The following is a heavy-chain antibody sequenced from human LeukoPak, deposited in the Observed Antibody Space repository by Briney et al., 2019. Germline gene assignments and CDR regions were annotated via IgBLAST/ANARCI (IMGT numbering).Heavy chain of an antibody. CDR1: GYTFTGYY. J-gene: IGHJ4*02. CDR2: INPNSGGT. D-gene: IGHD2-2*01. CDR3: ARVMADVVVPAANRGGEYYFDY. V-gene: IGHV1-2*02. Sequence: ASVKVSCKASGYTFTGYYMHWVRQAPGQGLEWMGWINPNSGGTNYAQKFQGRVTMTRDTSISTAYMELSRLRSDDTAVYYCARVMADVVVPAANRGGEYYFDYWGQGTLVTVSS.